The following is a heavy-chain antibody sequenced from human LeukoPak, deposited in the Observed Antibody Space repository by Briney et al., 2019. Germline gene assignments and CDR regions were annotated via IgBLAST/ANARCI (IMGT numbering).Heavy chain of an antibody. Sequence: GGSLRLSCAASGFTFNTYGMHWVRRAPGQGLEWVAAIWFDGSVKHYSDAVKGRFTISRDNSLNTLYLQMNSLRVEDTAIYYCAKDTGVQFLEPSFWGQGTLVTVSS. CDR2: IWFDGSVK. CDR3: AKDTGVQFLEPSF. V-gene: IGHV3-33*06. CDR1: GFTFNTYG. J-gene: IGHJ4*02. D-gene: IGHD3-3*01.